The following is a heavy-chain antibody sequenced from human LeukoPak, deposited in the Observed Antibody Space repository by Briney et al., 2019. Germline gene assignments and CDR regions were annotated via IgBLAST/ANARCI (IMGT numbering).Heavy chain of an antibody. Sequence: PGGSVRLSCVASGFTFSSYAMSWVRQAPGKGLEWVSGISGSGGSTYYADSVKGRFTISRDNSKNTLFLQMNSLRAEDTAVYYCAKETYSSGWYPYFDYWGQGTLVTVSS. V-gene: IGHV3-23*01. D-gene: IGHD6-19*01. CDR2: ISGSGGST. CDR1: GFTFSSYA. CDR3: AKETYSSGWYPYFDY. J-gene: IGHJ4*02.